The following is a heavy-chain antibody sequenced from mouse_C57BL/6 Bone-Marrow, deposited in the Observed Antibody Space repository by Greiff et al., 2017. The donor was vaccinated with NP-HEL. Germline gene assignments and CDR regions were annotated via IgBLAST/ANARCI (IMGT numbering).Heavy chain of an antibody. CDR1: GYAFTNYL. CDR3: ARARYSNYDY. D-gene: IGHD2-5*01. Sequence: VQLKESGAELVRPGTSVKVSCKASGYAFTNYLIEWVKQRPGQGLEWIGVINPGSGGTNYNEKFKGKATLTADKSSSTAYMQLSSLTSEDSAVYFCARARYSNYDYWGQGTTLTVSS. V-gene: IGHV1-54*01. CDR2: INPGSGGT. J-gene: IGHJ2*01.